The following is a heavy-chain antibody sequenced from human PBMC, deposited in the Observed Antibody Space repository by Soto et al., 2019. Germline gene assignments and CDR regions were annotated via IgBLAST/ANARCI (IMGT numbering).Heavy chain of an antibody. CDR2: IYYSGST. CDR1: GGSISSGDYY. V-gene: IGHV4-30-4*01. CDR3: ARDEGHYDILTGYYRALYGMDV. D-gene: IGHD3-9*01. J-gene: IGHJ6*02. Sequence: PSETLSLTCTVSGGSISSGDYYWSWIRQPPGKGLEWIGYIYYSGSTYYNPSLKSRVTISVDTSKNQFSLKLSSVTAADTAVYYCARDEGHYDILTGYYRALYGMDVWGQGTTVTVSS.